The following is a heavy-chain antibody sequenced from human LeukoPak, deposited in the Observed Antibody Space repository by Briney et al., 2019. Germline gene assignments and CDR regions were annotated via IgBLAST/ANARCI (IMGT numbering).Heavy chain of an antibody. CDR3: ARYYYDSSGYYYYYYYYMDV. D-gene: IGHD3-22*01. V-gene: IGHV1-8*01. J-gene: IGHJ6*03. CDR1: GYTFTSYD. Sequence: ASVKVSCKASGYTFTSYDINWVRQATGQALEWMGWMNPYSGNTGYAQKFQGRVTMTRNTSISTAYMELSSLRSEDTAVYYCARYYYDSSGYYYYYYYYMDVWGKGTTVTISS. CDR2: MNPYSGNT.